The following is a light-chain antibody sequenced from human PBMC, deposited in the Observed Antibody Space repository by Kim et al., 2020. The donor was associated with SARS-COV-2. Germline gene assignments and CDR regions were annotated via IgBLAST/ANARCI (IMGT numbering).Light chain of an antibody. V-gene: IGLV3-19*01. J-gene: IGLJ2*01. CDR2: GKN. Sequence: LGQTVRITCQGDSLSSYYASWYQQKPGQAPVLVIYGKNNRPSGIPDRFSGSSSGNTASLTITGAQAEDEADYYCNSRDSSGNHNVVFGGGTQLTVL. CDR1: SLSSYY. CDR3: NSRDSSGNHNVV.